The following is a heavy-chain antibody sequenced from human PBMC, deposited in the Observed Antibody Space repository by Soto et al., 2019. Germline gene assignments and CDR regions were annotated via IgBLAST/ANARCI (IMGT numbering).Heavy chain of an antibody. J-gene: IGHJ4*02. Sequence: QAQLVESGGGVVQPGRSLRLSCAASGFTFSSYGMHWVRQAPGTGLEWVAVISYDGSLQHYADSVKGRFTISRDNAKNMVLLQMSSLGAEDMAVYYCVSDRGYGHASVSYSWGQGTLVSVSS. CDR1: GFTFSSYG. D-gene: IGHD5-18*01. CDR3: VSDRGYGHASVSYS. V-gene: IGHV3-30*03. CDR2: ISYDGSLQ.